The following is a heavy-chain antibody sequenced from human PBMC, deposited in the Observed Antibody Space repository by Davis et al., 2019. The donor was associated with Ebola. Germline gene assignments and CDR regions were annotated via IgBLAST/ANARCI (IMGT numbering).Heavy chain of an antibody. J-gene: IGHJ6*02. V-gene: IGHV1-58*02. D-gene: IGHD6-19*01. CDR2: IVVGSGNT. Sequence: SVKVSCKASGYTFNNHEITWVRQARGQGLEWIGWIVVGSGNTNYAQKFQERVTITRDMSTSTAYMELSSLRSEDTAVYYCAAKASSGWSYGMDVWGQGTTVTVSS. CDR3: AAKASSGWSYGMDV. CDR1: GYTFNNHE.